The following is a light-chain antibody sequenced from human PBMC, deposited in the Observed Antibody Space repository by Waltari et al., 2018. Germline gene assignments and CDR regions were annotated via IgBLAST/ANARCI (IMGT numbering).Light chain of an antibody. CDR3: SSYASVSSLV. V-gene: IGLV2-14*01. Sequence: QSALTQPPPVSGSPGQSSTISCTGTIGDVGGENFVSWYQQHPGKAPKLMIYDVSNRPSGVSNRFSASKSGNTASLTISGLQAEDEGDYYCSSYASVSSLVFGGGTRLTVL. CDR1: IGDVGGENF. CDR2: DVS. J-gene: IGLJ2*01.